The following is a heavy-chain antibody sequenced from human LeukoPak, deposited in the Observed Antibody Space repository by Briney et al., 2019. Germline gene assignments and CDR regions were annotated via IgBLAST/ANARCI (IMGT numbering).Heavy chain of an antibody. Sequence: GGSLRLSCAASGNYWMHWVRQAPGKGLVWVSHINSDGSWTSYADSVKGRFTISRDNAKNSLYLQMNSLRAEDTALYYCAKANDILTGSIDYWGQGTLVTVSS. CDR3: AKANDILTGSIDY. V-gene: IGHV3-74*01. J-gene: IGHJ4*02. CDR1: GNYW. CDR2: INSDGSWT. D-gene: IGHD3-9*01.